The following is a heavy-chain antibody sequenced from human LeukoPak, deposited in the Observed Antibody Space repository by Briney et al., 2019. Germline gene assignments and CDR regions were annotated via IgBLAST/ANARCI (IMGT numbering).Heavy chain of an antibody. Sequence: SQTLSLTCAISGDSVSSSSAAWNWIRQSPSRGLEWLGRTYYRSKWYNDYAVSVKSRITINPDTSKNQFSLQLNSVTPEDTAVYYCARDTAVYKKRYYYYYMDVWGKGTTVTVSS. V-gene: IGHV6-1*01. CDR1: GDSVSSSSAA. J-gene: IGHJ6*03. D-gene: IGHD5-18*01. CDR3: ARDTAVYKKRYYYYYMDV. CDR2: TYYRSKWYN.